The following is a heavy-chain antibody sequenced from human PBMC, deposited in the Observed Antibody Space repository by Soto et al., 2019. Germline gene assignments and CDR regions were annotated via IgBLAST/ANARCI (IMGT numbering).Heavy chain of an antibody. CDR1: GGSITSHY. D-gene: IGHD3-10*01. V-gene: IGHV4-59*08. Sequence: SETLSLTCSVSGGSITSHYCSWFRQPPGKGLEWIGYIHHSGSTSYNPSLKSRVTMSVDTSKNQFSLKVSSVTAADTALYYCARQGFGQLHGRVDVWGPGTTVTVSS. CDR2: IHHSGST. CDR3: ARQGFGQLHGRVDV. J-gene: IGHJ6*02.